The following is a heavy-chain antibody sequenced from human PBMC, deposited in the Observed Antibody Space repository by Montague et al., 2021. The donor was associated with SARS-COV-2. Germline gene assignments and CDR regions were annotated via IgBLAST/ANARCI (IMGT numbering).Heavy chain of an antibody. D-gene: IGHD1-1*01. CDR1: GDSISSYY. J-gene: IGHJ4*02. Sequence: SETRSLTCEVSGDSISSYYWSWIRQSPGKGLEWIGYVHYTGSTEYNPSHKTRVTLSLDTPRNHFSLKLRSVTAADTAVYYCARAQNTCFIANCVNYFEVWGLGALVTVSS. CDR2: VHYTGST. V-gene: IGHV4-59*01. CDR3: ARAQNTCFIANCVNYFEV.